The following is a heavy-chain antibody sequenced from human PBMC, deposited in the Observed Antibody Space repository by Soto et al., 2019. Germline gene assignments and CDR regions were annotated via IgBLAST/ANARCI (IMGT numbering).Heavy chain of an antibody. V-gene: IGHV3-23*01. CDR1: GFTFSRDG. CDR2: ITDNGGST. J-gene: IGHJ4*02. D-gene: IGHD4-17*01. Sequence: VGSLRLSCAASGFTFSRDGMSWVRQAPGKGLEWVSLITDNGGSTYYADSVKGRFTISRDNTKKTLFLQMNSLRAEDTAVYYCAKERATTTAFDYWGQGALVTVSS. CDR3: AKERATTTAFDY.